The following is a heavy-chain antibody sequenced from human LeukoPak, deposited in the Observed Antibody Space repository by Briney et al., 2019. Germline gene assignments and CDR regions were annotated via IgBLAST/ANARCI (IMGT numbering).Heavy chain of an antibody. CDR2: LYYSGST. CDR1: GGSISGYY. CDR3: ARDIKRTNWPGQGDAFDV. V-gene: IGHV4-59*01. J-gene: IGHJ3*01. D-gene: IGHD7-27*01. Sequence: PSETLSLTCTVSGGSISGYYWSWIRQSPGKGLEWIGYLYYSGSTHYNPSLNSRVTISVDTSKNQFSLKLTSVTAADTAIYYCARDIKRTNWPGQGDAFDVLGHGTLVTVSS.